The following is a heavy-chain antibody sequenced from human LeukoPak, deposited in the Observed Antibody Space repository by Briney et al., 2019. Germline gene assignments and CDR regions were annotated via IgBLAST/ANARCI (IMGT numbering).Heavy chain of an antibody. CDR2: IYYGGST. V-gene: IGHV4-59*01. Sequence: SETLSLTCTVSGGSIRNYYWSWIRHPPGKGLEWIGYIYYGGSTNHNPSLKSLVTTSVDTSKNQFSLKLSSVTAADTAVYYCAREINDYGDYAGAFDIWGQGTMVTVSS. CDR3: AREINDYGDYAGAFDI. J-gene: IGHJ3*02. D-gene: IGHD4-17*01. CDR1: GGSIRNYY.